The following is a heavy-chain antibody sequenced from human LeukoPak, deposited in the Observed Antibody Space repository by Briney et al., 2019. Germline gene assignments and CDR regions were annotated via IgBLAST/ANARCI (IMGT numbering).Heavy chain of an antibody. CDR1: GYTFTAYD. D-gene: IGHD3-3*01. Sequence: ASVKVSCKASGYTFTAYDVNWVRQATGQGLEWMGWMNPNSDNTGYAQKFQGRVTMTRNTSITIAYLELSSLRSEDTAVYYCARGRDFLGGYYSRFDSWGQGTLVTVSS. CDR2: MNPNSDNT. CDR3: ARGRDFLGGYYSRFDS. V-gene: IGHV1-8*02. J-gene: IGHJ4*02.